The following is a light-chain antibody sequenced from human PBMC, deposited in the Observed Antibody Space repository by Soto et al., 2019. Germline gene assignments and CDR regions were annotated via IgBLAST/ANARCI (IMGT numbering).Light chain of an antibody. V-gene: IGKV3-20*01. J-gene: IGKJ2*01. CDR1: QSVSSNY. CDR3: QQYGSSSYT. Sequence: DIVFTQSPDTLSLSPGERATLSCRASQSVSSNYLAWYQQKPGQAPRLLIYGASTRATGIPDRFSGSGSGTDFTLTISRLEPEDFAVYYCQQYGSSSYTFGQGTKVDIK. CDR2: GAS.